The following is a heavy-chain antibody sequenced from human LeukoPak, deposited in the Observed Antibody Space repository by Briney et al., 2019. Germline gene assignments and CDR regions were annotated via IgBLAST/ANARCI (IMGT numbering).Heavy chain of an antibody. Sequence: GGSLRLSCAASGFTFSSYAMSWVRQAPGKGLEWVSTISGSGDSTYYADSVEGRFTISRDNSRNTLYLQMSSLRADDTAVYYCAKAHDSSGSWGQGTLVTVSS. CDR3: AKAHDSSGS. CDR2: ISGSGDST. D-gene: IGHD3-22*01. J-gene: IGHJ5*02. CDR1: GFTFSSYA. V-gene: IGHV3-23*01.